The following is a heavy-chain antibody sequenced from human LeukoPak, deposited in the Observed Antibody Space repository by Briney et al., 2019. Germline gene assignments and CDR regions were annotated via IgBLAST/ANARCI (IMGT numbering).Heavy chain of an antibody. CDR1: GYSISSGYY. J-gene: IGHJ5*02. Sequence: PSETLSLTCAVSGYSISSGYYWSWIRQPPGKGLEWIGEINHSGSTNYNPSLKSRVTISVDTSKNQFSLKLSSVTAADTAVYYCARGSITGTRGGWFDPWGQGTLVTVSS. CDR2: INHSGST. D-gene: IGHD1-7*01. CDR3: ARGSITGTRGGWFDP. V-gene: IGHV4-34*01.